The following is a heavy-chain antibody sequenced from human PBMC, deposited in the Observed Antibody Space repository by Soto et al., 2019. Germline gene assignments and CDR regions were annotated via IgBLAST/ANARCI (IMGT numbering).Heavy chain of an antibody. V-gene: IGHV3-33*01. D-gene: IGHD1-26*01. CDR1: GFDFSSYG. CDR3: AREPVGPDYAMDV. Sequence: QMQLVESGGGVVQPGTSLRLSCAASGFDFSSYGMHWVRQTPGKGLEWVAVLGFDGGGRYYADSVKGRFTISRDNSKTMLYLQMDSLRAGDTALYFCAREPVGPDYAMDVWGQGTTVTVSS. CDR2: LGFDGGGR. J-gene: IGHJ6*02.